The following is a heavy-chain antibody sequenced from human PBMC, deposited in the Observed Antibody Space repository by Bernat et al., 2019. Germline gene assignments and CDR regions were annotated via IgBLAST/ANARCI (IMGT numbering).Heavy chain of an antibody. CDR1: GFTFSDYY. J-gene: IGHJ6*03. Sequence: QVQLVESGGGLVKPGGSLRLSCSASGFTFSDYYMSWIRQAPGKGLDWVSYISSSSSSTNYADTVKGRLTISRDNAKNSLYLQMNSLRAEDTAVYYCARGTSTSAPYMDVWGKGTTVTVSS. V-gene: IGHV3-11*05. CDR3: ARGTSTSAPYMDV. CDR2: ISSSSSST.